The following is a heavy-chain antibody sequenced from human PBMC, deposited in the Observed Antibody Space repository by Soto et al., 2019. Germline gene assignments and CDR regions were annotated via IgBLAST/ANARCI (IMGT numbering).Heavy chain of an antibody. CDR1: GFTFTNAW. Sequence: PGGSLRLSCAASGFTFTNAWMNWVRQAPGKGLEWVGRIKSKADDETTDYAAPVKGRFTISRDDSKNTLYLQMNSLKNEDTAVYYCYALWFDPWGRGTLVTVSS. CDR2: IKSKADDETT. V-gene: IGHV3-15*01. J-gene: IGHJ5*02. CDR3: YALWFDP.